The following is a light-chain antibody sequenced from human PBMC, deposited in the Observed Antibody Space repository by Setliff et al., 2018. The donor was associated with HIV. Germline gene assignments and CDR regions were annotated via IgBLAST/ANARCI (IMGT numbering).Light chain of an antibody. V-gene: IGLV2-23*02. CDR1: NSDVGSYDL. CDR3: CSYAGSISWV. J-gene: IGLJ3*02. Sequence: QSVLTQPASVSGSPGQSITVSCTGTNSDVGSYDLVSWYQQHPGKAPKFMIFDVSKRPSGVSNRFSGSKSGNTASLTISGLQPEDEADYYCCSYAGSISWVFGGGT. CDR2: DVS.